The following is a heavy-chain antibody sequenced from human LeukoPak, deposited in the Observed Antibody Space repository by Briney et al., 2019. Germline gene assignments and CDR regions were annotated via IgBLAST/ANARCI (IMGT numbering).Heavy chain of an antibody. J-gene: IGHJ4*02. CDR3: ARDAYGDYYFDY. CDR2: IWYDGSNK. D-gene: IGHD4-17*01. CDR1: GFTFSRHG. Sequence: PGRSLRLSCAASGFTFSRHGMHWVRQAPGKGLEWVAVIWYDGSNKYYADSVKGRFTISRDSSKNTLYLQMNSLRAEDTAVYYCARDAYGDYYFDYWGQGTLVTDSS. V-gene: IGHV3-33*01.